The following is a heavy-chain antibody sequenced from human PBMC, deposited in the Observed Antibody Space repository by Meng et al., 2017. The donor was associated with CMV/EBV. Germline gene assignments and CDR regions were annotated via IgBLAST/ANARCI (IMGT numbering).Heavy chain of an antibody. CDR3: ARDPWYCSGGSCYYYYYGMDV. J-gene: IGHJ6*02. CDR2: ISAYNGNT. D-gene: IGHD2-15*01. V-gene: IGHV1-18*01. CDR1: GYTSTSYG. Sequence: ASVQVSCEASGYTSTSYGISWVRQAPGQGLEWMGWISAYNGNTNYAQKPQGRVTMTTDTSTSTAYMELRSLRSDDTAVYYCARDPWYCSGGSCYYYYYGMDVWGQGTTVTVSS.